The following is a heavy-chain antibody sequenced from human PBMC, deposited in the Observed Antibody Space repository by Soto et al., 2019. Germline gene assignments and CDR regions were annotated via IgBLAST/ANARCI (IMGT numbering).Heavy chain of an antibody. V-gene: IGHV3-23*01. J-gene: IGHJ4*02. D-gene: IGHD2-21*02. CDR1: GFTFTSFA. Sequence: VPLLESGGGLVQPGGSLRLSCAASGFTFTSFAMAWVRQAPGKGLEWVSGISATGGSTHYADSVKGRFTISRDNSRNTVYLQMNSLRAEDTAVYYCAKGGAYCGGDCTRAYWGQGTLVTVSS. CDR3: AKGGAYCGGDCTRAY. CDR2: ISATGGST.